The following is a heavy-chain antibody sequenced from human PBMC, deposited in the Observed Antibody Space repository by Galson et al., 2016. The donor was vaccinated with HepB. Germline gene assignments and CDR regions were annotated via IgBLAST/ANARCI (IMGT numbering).Heavy chain of an antibody. CDR2: IKSDGRET. V-gene: IGHV3-74*01. CDR1: GFTFSSYW. Sequence: SLRLSCAASGFTFSSYWMHWVRQAPGKGLVWVSRIKSDGRETTYADSVKGRFTITRDNAENTLYLQMKSLRADDTVVYCCVRDDNDHGTLALGHWGQGTLVTVSS. J-gene: IGHJ4*02. D-gene: IGHD1-1*01. CDR3: VRDDNDHGTLALGH.